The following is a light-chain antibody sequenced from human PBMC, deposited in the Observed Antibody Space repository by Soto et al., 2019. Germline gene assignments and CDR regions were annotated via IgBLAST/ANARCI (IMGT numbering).Light chain of an antibody. CDR3: QQRSNWRYT. CDR1: QSVSSY. Sequence: EIVLTQSPATLSLSPGERATLSCRASQSVSSYLAWYQQKPGQAPRLLIYDASNRATGIPARFSGSGSGTDVSPTTSSILAAEFSVYYCQQRSNWRYTFGQGTKLEIK. J-gene: IGKJ2*01. V-gene: IGKV3-11*01. CDR2: DAS.